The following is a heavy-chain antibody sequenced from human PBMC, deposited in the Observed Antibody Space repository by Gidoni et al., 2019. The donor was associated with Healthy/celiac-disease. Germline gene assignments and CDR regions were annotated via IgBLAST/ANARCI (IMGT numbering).Heavy chain of an antibody. CDR3: AKDSFSVLRYFDWLPSSNPQPLDY. D-gene: IGHD3-9*01. CDR1: GFTFSSYA. J-gene: IGHJ4*02. V-gene: IGHV3-23*01. Sequence: EVQLLESGGGLVQPGGSLRLSCAASGFTFSSYAMSWVRQPPGKGLEWVSAISGSGGSTYYADSVKGRFTISRDNSKNTLYLQMNSLRAEDTAVYYCAKDSFSVLRYFDWLPSSNPQPLDYWGQGTLVTVSS. CDR2: ISGSGGST.